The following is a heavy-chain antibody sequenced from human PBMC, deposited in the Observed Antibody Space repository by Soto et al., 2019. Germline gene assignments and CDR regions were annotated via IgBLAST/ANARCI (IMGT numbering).Heavy chain of an antibody. CDR3: AKGKQWELPIDY. J-gene: IGHJ4*02. Sequence: EVQLLESGGGLVQPGGSLRLSCAASGFTFSSYAMSWVRQAPGKGLEWVSAFSGTNDRTYYADSVKGRFTISRDNSKNTLYLQMNSLGAEDTALYYCAKGKQWELPIDYWGQGTLVTDSS. CDR2: FSGTNDRT. D-gene: IGHD1-26*01. CDR1: GFTFSSYA. V-gene: IGHV3-23*01.